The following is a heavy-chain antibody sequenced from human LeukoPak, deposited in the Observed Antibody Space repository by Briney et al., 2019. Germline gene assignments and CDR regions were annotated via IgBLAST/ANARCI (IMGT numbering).Heavy chain of an antibody. CDR1: GGSFSGYY. CDR2: INHSGST. D-gene: IGHD4-17*01. Sequence: SETLSLTCAVYGGSFSGYYWSWIRQPPGKGLEWIGEINHSGSTNYNPSLKSRVTISVDTSKNQFSLKLSSVTAADTAVYYCARLIPLRRYYYYYYYMDVWGKGTTVTISS. J-gene: IGHJ6*03. V-gene: IGHV4-34*01. CDR3: ARLIPLRRYYYYYYYMDV.